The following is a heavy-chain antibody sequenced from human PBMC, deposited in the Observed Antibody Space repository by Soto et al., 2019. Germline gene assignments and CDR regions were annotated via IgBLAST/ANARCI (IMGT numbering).Heavy chain of an antibody. Sequence: PSETLSLTCTVSGGSISSSSYYWGWIRQPPGKGLEWIGSIYYSGSTYYNPSLKSRVTISVDTSKNQFSLKLSSVTAADTAAYYCARHGGIAAAEKINNWGQETLVTVSS. CDR3: ARHGGIAAAEKINN. CDR1: GGSISSSSYY. D-gene: IGHD6-13*01. J-gene: IGHJ4*02. V-gene: IGHV4-39*01. CDR2: IYYSGST.